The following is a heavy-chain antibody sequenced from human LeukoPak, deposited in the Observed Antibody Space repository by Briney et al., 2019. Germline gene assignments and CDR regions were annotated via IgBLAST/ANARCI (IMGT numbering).Heavy chain of an antibody. CDR3: ARTAYYYDSPLTDY. CDR2: IYYSGST. Sequence: SETLSLTCTVSGGSISSSSYYWGWIRQPPGKGLEWIGSIYYSGSTYYNPSLKSRVTISVDTSKNQFSLKLSSVTAADTAVYYCARTAYYYDSPLTDYWGQGTLVTVSS. CDR1: GGSISSSSYY. D-gene: IGHD3-22*01. V-gene: IGHV4-39*01. J-gene: IGHJ4*02.